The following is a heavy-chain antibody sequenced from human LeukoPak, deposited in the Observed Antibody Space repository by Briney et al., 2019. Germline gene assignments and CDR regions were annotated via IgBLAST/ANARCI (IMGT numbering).Heavy chain of an antibody. CDR3: AREKASAGPHFEH. J-gene: IGHJ4*02. D-gene: IGHD6-13*01. CDR2: NYNRGTT. CDR1: GGSISTYY. V-gene: IGHV4-59*01. Sequence: SETLSLTCFVSGGSISTYYWSWIRQPPGKGLEWIGYNYNRGTTAYNPSLKSRVTILVDRSKNQFSLSLTSVTAADTAFYYCAREKASAGPHFEHWGRGILVTVSS.